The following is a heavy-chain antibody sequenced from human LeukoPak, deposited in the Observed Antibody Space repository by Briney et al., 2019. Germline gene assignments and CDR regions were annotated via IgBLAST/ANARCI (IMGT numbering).Heavy chain of an antibody. J-gene: IGHJ4*02. D-gene: IGHD3-16*01. CDR1: GFIFTDYG. V-gene: IGHV3-30*02. CDR2: IRYDGSDK. Sequence: PGGSLRLSCAASGFIFTDYGMHWVRQAPGKGLEWLTFIRYDGSDKYYANSVKGRFTISRDNAKNSLYLQMNSLRAEDTAVYYCARGLGVLYWGQGTLVTVSS. CDR3: ARGLGVLY.